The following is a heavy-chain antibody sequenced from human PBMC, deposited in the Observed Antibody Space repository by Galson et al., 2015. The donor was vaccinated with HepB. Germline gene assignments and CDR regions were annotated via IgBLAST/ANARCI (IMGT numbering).Heavy chain of an antibody. Sequence: PALVKPTQTLTLTCTFSGFSLSTSEVGVGWIRQPPGKALEWLALIYWDGDERYSPSLMSRLTITKDTSINQVILTMTNMDPVDTATYYCAHAGYGSSPQTFDSWGLGTLVTASS. CDR2: IYWDGDE. D-gene: IGHD2-2*03. CDR3: AHAGYGSSPQTFDS. CDR1: GFSLSTSEVG. V-gene: IGHV2-5*02. J-gene: IGHJ4*02.